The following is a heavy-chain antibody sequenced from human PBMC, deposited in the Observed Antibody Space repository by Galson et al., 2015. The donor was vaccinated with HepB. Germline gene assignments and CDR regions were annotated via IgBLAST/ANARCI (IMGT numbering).Heavy chain of an antibody. Sequence: SLRLSCAASGFTFSSYAMSWVRQAPGKGLEWVSAISGSGGSTYYADSVKGRFTISRDNSKNTLYLQMNSVRAEDTAVYYCAKSGDIVVVPAAIFLSWFDPWGQGTLVTVSS. J-gene: IGHJ5*02. CDR3: AKSGDIVVVPAAIFLSWFDP. V-gene: IGHV3-23*01. CDR1: GFTFSSYA. D-gene: IGHD2-2*01. CDR2: ISGSGGST.